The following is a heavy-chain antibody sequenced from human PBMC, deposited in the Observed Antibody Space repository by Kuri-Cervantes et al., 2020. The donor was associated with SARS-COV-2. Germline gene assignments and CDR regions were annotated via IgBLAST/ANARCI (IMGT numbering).Heavy chain of an antibody. V-gene: IGHV3-21*01. Sequence: GESLKISCVGTGFTFSGYTMNWVRQAPGKALQWVSSISGSGNYIYYVDSVKGRFTVSRDSAKNSLYLQMNSLRGEDTAVYYCARVAGQGPIYYYYMDVWGKGTTVTVSS. CDR2: ISGSGNYI. CDR1: GFTFSGYT. D-gene: IGHD2-21*01. J-gene: IGHJ6*03. CDR3: ARVAGQGPIYYYYMDV.